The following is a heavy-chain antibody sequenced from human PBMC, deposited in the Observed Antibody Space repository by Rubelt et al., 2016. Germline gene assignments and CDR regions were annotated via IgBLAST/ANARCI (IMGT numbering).Heavy chain of an antibody. D-gene: IGHD6-13*01. CDR3: VEGTQQPTDY. CDR2: FSPSRGNA. Sequence: QVQLVQSGAEVKQPGASVKISCTASGYNFINYYIHWVRQAPGHGLEGIGRFSPSRGNASLAQNFQDKVTVTRETSISTAYMELSSLRSDDTAVYYCVEGTQQPTDYWGQGTLVTVSS. J-gene: IGHJ4*02. CDR1: GYNFINYY. V-gene: IGHV1-46*01.